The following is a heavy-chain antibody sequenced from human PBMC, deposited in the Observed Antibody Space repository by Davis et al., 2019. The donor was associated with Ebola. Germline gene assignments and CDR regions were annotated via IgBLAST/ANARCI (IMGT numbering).Heavy chain of an antibody. Sequence: PSETLSLTCNVSGSSIINYYWSWIRQSPGEGLEWIGLIFYSGSTNYNPSLKSRVTISLNTSKNQVSPKLFSVTAADTAVYYCARLSRRGWYANFVYWGQGTLVTVSS. CDR1: GSSIINYY. J-gene: IGHJ4*02. CDR2: IFYSGST. CDR3: ARLSRRGWYANFVY. D-gene: IGHD6-19*01. V-gene: IGHV4-59*08.